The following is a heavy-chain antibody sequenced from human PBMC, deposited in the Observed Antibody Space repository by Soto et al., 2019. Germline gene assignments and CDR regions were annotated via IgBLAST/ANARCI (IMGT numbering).Heavy chain of an antibody. V-gene: IGHV4-39*01. J-gene: IGHJ6*02. Sequence: SETLSLTCTVSGGSISSSSYYWGWIRQPPGKGLEWIGSIYYSGSTYYNPSLKSRVTISVDTSKNQFSLKLSSVTAADTAVYYCARASSSSWYIDYYYGMDVRGQGTTVTVSS. CDR2: IYYSGST. CDR3: ARASSSSWYIDYYYGMDV. CDR1: GGSISSSSYY. D-gene: IGHD6-13*01.